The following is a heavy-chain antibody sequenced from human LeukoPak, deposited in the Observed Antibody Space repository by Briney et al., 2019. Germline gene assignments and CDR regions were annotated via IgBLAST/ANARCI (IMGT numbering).Heavy chain of an antibody. V-gene: IGHV3-15*05. Sequence: PGGSLRLSCAASGFTFSNAWMSWVRQAPGKGLEWVGRIKSKTDGGTTDYAAPVKGRSIISRDDSKNTLYLQMNSLRAEDTAVYYCARAYSSSSGGRFDYWGQGTLVTVSS. CDR1: GFTFSNAW. D-gene: IGHD6-6*01. CDR3: ARAYSSSSGGRFDY. J-gene: IGHJ4*02. CDR2: IKSKTDGGTT.